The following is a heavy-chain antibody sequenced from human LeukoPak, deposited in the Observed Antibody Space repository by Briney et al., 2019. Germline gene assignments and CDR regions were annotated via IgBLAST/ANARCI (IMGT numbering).Heavy chain of an antibody. CDR1: GFTFDDYA. V-gene: IGHV3-9*01. CDR2: ISWNSGSI. J-gene: IGHJ4*02. D-gene: IGHD3-3*01. Sequence: GRSLRLSCAASGFTFDDYAMHWVRQAPGKGLEWVSGISWNSGSIGYADSVKGRFTISRDNAKNSLYLQMNSLRAEDTALYYCAKVPGGNDFWSGFDYWGQGALVTVSS. CDR3: AKVPGGNDFWSGFDY.